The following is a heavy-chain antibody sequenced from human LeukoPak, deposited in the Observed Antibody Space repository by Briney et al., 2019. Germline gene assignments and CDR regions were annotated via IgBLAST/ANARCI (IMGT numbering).Heavy chain of an antibody. CDR3: AKDIGGLYCSGGSCFSPGMDV. D-gene: IGHD2-15*01. V-gene: IGHV3-9*01. Sequence: GGSLRLSCASSGFTFDDYAMHGVRQAPGKGLEWVSGISWNSGSIGYADSAKGRFTISRDNAKNSLYLQMNSLRAEDTALYYCAKDIGGLYCSGGSCFSPGMDVWGQGTTVTVSS. J-gene: IGHJ6*02. CDR1: GFTFDDYA. CDR2: ISWNSGSI.